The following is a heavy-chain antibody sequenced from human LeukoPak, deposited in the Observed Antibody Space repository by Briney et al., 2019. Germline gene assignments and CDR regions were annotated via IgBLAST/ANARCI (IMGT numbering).Heavy chain of an antibody. Sequence: PGGSLRLSCAASGFTFSSYVMHWVRQAPGKGLEWVAVIWYDGSNKYYVDSVKGRFTISRDNSKNTLYLQMNSLRAEDTAVYYCAKLLRIVVVITPLGYWGQGTLVTVSS. CDR1: GFTFSSYV. D-gene: IGHD3-22*01. J-gene: IGHJ4*02. V-gene: IGHV3-33*06. CDR2: IWYDGSNK. CDR3: AKLLRIVVVITPLGY.